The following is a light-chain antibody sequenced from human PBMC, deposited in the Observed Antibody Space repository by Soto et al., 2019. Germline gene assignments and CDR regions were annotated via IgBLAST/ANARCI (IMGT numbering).Light chain of an antibody. CDR1: RSNIGTYT. V-gene: IGLV1-44*01. CDR2: RNH. J-gene: IGLJ2*01. CDR3: AAWDDSLRAVV. Sequence: QSVLTQSPSASGTPGQRVTISCSGSRSNIGTYTVNWYQQLPGTAPTLLIYRNHQRPSGVPDRFSGSKSGTSASLAISGPQSEDEAEYSCAAWDDSLRAVVFGGGTKLTVL.